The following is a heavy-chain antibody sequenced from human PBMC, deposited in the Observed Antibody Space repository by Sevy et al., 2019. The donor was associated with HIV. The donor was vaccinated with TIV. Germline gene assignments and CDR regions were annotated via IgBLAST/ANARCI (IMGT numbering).Heavy chain of an antibody. CDR1: GFTVSSNY. Sequence: GGSLRLSCAASGFTVSSNYMSWVRQAPGKGLEWVSVIYSGGRTYYADSVKGRFTISRDNSRNTLYLQMNSLRAEDTAMYYCASGYDSSGFEFDYWGQGILVTVSS. J-gene: IGHJ4*02. CDR3: ASGYDSSGFEFDY. CDR2: IYSGGRT. V-gene: IGHV3-53*01. D-gene: IGHD3-22*01.